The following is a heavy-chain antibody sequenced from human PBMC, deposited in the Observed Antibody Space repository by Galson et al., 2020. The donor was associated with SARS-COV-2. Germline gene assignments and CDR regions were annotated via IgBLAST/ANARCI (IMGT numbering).Heavy chain of an antibody. Sequence: SENLSLTCAVSGGSISSSNWWSWVRQHPGKGLERIGAIYQSGSTNYNPSLKSRVTISVDKSKNQFSLKLSSVTAADTAVYYCAREETDYDSSGPVYYYYGMDVWGQGTTVTVSS. J-gene: IGHJ6*02. CDR3: AREETDYDSSGPVYYYYGMDV. CDR1: GGSISSSNW. D-gene: IGHD3-22*01. CDR2: IYQSGST. V-gene: IGHV4-4*02.